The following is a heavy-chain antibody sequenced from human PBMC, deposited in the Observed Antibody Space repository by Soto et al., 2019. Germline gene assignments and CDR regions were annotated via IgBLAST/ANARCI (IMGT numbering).Heavy chain of an antibody. Sequence: ASVKVSCTVSGYTPTELSMHWVRQAPGKGLEWMGGFDPEDGETIYAQKFQGRVTMTEDTSTDTAYMELSSLRSEDTAVYYCATASMTVTTPSVFDYWGQGTLVTVSS. CDR3: ATASMTVTTPSVFDY. CDR2: FDPEDGET. CDR1: GYTPTELS. J-gene: IGHJ4*02. V-gene: IGHV1-24*01. D-gene: IGHD4-17*01.